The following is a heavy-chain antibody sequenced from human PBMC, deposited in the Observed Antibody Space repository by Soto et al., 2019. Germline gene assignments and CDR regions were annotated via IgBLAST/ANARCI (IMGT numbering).Heavy chain of an antibody. CDR2: IDLSGEK. D-gene: IGHD6-19*01. J-gene: IGHJ5*02. CDR3: ARRHLAVAVSPWFDP. CDR1: GLSITDSEMG. Sequence: QVTLKESGPVLVKPTEALTLRCTVSGLSITDSEMGVSWIRQPPGQPLEWLAHIDLSGEKSYRTFLKSRLAMSKDTSNSQIALTMTSMDPADTATYYCARRHLAVAVSPWFDPWGQGIPVTVSS. V-gene: IGHV2-26*02.